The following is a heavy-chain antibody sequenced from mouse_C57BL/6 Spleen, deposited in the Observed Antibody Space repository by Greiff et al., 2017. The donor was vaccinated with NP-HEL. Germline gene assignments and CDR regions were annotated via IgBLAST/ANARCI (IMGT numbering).Heavy chain of an antibody. V-gene: IGHV5-4*01. CDR3: AREGDRGYDRRYYFDY. CDR2: ISDGGSYT. J-gene: IGHJ2*01. CDR1: GFTFSSYA. D-gene: IGHD2-2*01. Sequence: EVQLVESGGGLVKPGGSLKLSCAASGFTFSSYAMSWVRQTPEKRLEWVATISDGGSYTYYPDNVKGRFTISRDNAKNNLYLQMSHLKSEDTAMYYCAREGDRGYDRRYYFDYWGQGTTLTVSS.